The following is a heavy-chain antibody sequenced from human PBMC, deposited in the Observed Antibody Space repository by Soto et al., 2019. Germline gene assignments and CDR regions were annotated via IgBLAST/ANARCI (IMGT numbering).Heavy chain of an antibody. CDR2: IYLNGATNFGST. D-gene: IGHD1-26*01. CDR3: ARGTGSYYRQFLQ. V-gene: IGHV4-4*02. J-gene: IGHJ1*01. CDR1: GTSVSTGNW. Sequence: QVQLQESGPGLVKPSGTLSLACNVSGTSVSTGNWLSWVRQPPGKGLEWIAEIYLNGATNFGSTNYNPSLKSRVTVSIDESKNQFSLSLSSVNAADTAVYYCARGTGSYYRQFLQWGQGTLVTVSS.